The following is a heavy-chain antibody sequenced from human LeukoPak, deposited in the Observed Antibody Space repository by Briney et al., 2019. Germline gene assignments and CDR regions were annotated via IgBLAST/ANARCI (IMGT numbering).Heavy chain of an antibody. J-gene: IGHJ4*02. CDR1: GFTFNRFY. D-gene: IGHD6-6*01. Sequence: GGSLRLSCSASGFTFNRFYLHWVRQAPGKGLEFVSHISSNGATTYYADSVKGRFTISRDNSKNTLCLQMSSLRADDTAVYYCVEDRSIAAPNNDFFDSWGQGALVTVSS. CDR2: ISSNGATT. V-gene: IGHV3-64D*06. CDR3: VEDRSIAAPNNDFFDS.